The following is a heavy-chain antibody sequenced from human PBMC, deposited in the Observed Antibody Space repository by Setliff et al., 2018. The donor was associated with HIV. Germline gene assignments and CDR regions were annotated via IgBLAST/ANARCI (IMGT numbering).Heavy chain of an antibody. Sequence: PSETLSLTCAVSGGSISSSNWWTWVRQPPGKGLEWIGESYHSGSTNYNPSLKSRVTISLGKSKNQFSLKLTSVTAADTAIYFCARSCQSGRSDWYFDLWGRGTLVTV. J-gene: IGHJ2*01. V-gene: IGHV4-4*02. CDR3: ARSCQSGRSDWYFDL. CDR2: SYHSGST. D-gene: IGHD2-15*01. CDR1: GGSISSSNW.